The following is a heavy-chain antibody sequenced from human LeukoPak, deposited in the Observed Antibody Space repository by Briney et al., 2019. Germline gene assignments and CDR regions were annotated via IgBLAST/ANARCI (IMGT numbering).Heavy chain of an antibody. CDR1: GYSISSGYY. CDR2: IYHSGST. D-gene: IGHD3-10*01. Sequence: SETLSLTCTVSGYSISSGYYWGWIRQPPGKGLEWIGSIYHSGSTYYNPSLKSRVTISVDTSKNQFSLKLSSVTAADTAVYYCAREGPYGSGSSDYWGQGTLVTVSS. CDR3: AREGPYGSGSSDY. V-gene: IGHV4-38-2*02. J-gene: IGHJ4*02.